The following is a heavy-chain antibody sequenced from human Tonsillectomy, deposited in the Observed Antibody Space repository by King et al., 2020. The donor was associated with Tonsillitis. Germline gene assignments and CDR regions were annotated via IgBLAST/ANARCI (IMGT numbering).Heavy chain of an antibody. J-gene: IGHJ3*02. CDR2: ISHRGST. V-gene: IGHV4-59*01. CDR1: GGSISSYY. Sequence: VQLQESAPGLVKPSETLSLTCTVSGGSISSYYGSWIRQPPGKGLEWIGYISHRGSTYYNPSLKSRVTISEDTSKNQFSLKLNSVIAADTVVSYCARDLNRAFDIGRQGTMVTVSS. CDR3: ARDLNRAFDI.